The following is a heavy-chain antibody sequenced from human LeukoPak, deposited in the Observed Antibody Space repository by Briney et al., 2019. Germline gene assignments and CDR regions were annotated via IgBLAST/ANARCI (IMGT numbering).Heavy chain of an antibody. J-gene: IGHJ4*02. Sequence: PGGSLRLSCAASGFTFSSYSMHWVRQAPGKGLEWVSSISSSSSYVYYADSVKGRFTISRDNAKNSLYLQMNSLRAEDTAVYYCARVRRVLRYFDWLSMGDYWGQGTLVTVSS. CDR1: GFTFSSYS. CDR2: ISSSSSYV. D-gene: IGHD3-9*01. CDR3: ARVRRVLRYFDWLSMGDY. V-gene: IGHV3-21*01.